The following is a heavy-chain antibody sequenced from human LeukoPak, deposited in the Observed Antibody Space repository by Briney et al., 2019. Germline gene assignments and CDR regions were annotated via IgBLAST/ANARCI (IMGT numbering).Heavy chain of an antibody. Sequence: GESLRISCKASGYSFTTYWIDWVRQVPGKGLEWMGTIYPGDSDTTYGPSFEGQVTISADRSITTAYLQWNSLQPSDTAIYYCARHQSGRRYDGFDIWGQGTMVTVSS. V-gene: IGHV5-51*01. CDR1: GYSFTTYW. J-gene: IGHJ3*02. CDR2: IYPGDSDT. D-gene: IGHD3-3*01. CDR3: ARHQSGRRYDGFDI.